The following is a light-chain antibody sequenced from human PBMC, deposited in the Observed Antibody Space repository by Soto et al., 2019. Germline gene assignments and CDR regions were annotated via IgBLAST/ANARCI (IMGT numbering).Light chain of an antibody. J-gene: IGKJ1*01. CDR2: GAS. CDR1: QTVSSSS. Sequence: DIVLTQSPGTLSLSPGERATLSCRASQTVSSSSLAWYQQKPGQAPRLLIFGASNRAAGFPDRFSGSGSGTDFTLTISRLEPEDFAVYYCQQYGSSPRTFGQGTKVDIK. V-gene: IGKV3-20*01. CDR3: QQYGSSPRT.